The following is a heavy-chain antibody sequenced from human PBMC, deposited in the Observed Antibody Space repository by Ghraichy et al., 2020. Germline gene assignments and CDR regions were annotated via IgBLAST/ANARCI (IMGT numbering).Heavy chain of an antibody. CDR1: GFTFSSYS. V-gene: IGHV3-48*02. J-gene: IGHJ4*02. CDR2: ISSSSSTI. CDR3: ARSSIAAAGTRVDY. Sequence: GGSLRLSCAASGFTFSSYSMNWVRQAPGKGLEWVSYISSSSSTIYYADSVKGRFTISRDNAKNSLYLQMNSLRDEDTAVYYCARSSIAAAGTRVDYWGQGTLVTVSS. D-gene: IGHD6-13*01.